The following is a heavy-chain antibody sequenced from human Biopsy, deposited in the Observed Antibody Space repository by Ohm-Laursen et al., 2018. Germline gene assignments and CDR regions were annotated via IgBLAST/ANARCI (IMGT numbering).Heavy chain of an antibody. CDR1: GDSVSSGSFY. J-gene: IGHJ3*02. D-gene: IGHD5-12*01. V-gene: IGHV4-61*01. CDR3: AGRPWPNAFDI. Sequence: GTLSLTWTVSGDSVSSGSFYWTWIRQPPGKGLEWIGYIYYSGSTNYNPSLKSRVTISVDTSRNQFSLKLSSVTAADTAVYYCAGRPWPNAFDIWGQGTMVTVSS. CDR2: IYYSGST.